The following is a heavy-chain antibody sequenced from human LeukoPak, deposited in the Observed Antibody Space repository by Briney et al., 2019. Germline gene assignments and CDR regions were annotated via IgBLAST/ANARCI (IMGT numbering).Heavy chain of an antibody. Sequence: GGSLRLSCVGSGFSFNKYAASWVRQAPGKGLEWVAGMTGGGATYHADSVKGRFVISRDNSKNTVYLQMNSLRAEDTAVYYCAKGVAGLYYFDYWGQGSLVTVSS. CDR3: AKGVAGLYYFDY. J-gene: IGHJ4*02. V-gene: IGHV3-23*01. CDR1: GFSFNKYA. CDR2: MTGGGAT.